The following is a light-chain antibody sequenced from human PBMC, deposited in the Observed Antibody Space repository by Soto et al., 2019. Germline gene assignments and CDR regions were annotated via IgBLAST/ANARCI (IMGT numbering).Light chain of an antibody. CDR3: ASFSSSNVLV. V-gene: IGLV2-8*01. CDR1: SSDVGTNNY. J-gene: IGLJ2*01. CDR2: DVN. Sequence: QSVLTQPPSASGSPGQSVTISCTGTSSDVGTNNYVSWYQHYSGKAPKLMIYDVNKRPSGVPDRFSGSKSGNTASLTVSGLQAEDEGDYYCASFSSSNVLVFGGGTKLTVL.